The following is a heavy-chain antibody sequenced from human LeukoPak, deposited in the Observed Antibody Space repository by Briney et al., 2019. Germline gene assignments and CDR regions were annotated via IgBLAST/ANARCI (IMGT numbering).Heavy chain of an antibody. V-gene: IGHV3-20*04. CDR3: ARDRGYSYAYGNMDV. J-gene: IGHJ6*03. CDR1: GFTFDDYG. Sequence: GGSLRLPCAASGFTFDDYGMSWVRQAPGKGLEWVSGINWNGGSTGYADSVKGRFTISRDNAKNSLYLQMNSLRAEDTALYYCARDRGYSYAYGNMDVWGKGTTVTVSS. D-gene: IGHD5-18*01. CDR2: INWNGGST.